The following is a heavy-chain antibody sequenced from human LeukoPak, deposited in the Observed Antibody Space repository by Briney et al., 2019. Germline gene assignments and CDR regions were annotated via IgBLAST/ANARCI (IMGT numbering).Heavy chain of an antibody. CDR1: GCTFSSYT. Sequence: GGSLRLSCAASGCTFSSYTMTWVRQAPGKGLEWVSSICNSSSYIYYADPVKGRFTISRATAKNSLYLQMNSLRAEDTAVYYCAREVVISGDAFDICGQGTMVTVSS. J-gene: IGHJ3*02. V-gene: IGHV3-21*01. CDR2: ICNSSSYI. D-gene: IGHD3-22*01. CDR3: AREVVISGDAFDI.